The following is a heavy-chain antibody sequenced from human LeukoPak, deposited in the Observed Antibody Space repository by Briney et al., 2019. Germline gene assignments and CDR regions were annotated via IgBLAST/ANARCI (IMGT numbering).Heavy chain of an antibody. D-gene: IGHD5-18*01. CDR2: ISRSSSYT. Sequence: GGPLRLSCAASGFTFSDYYMSWIRQAPGKGLEWVSYISRSSSYTNYADSVKGRFTISRDNAKNSLYLQMNSLRAEDTAVYYCARAKRYSYVDYWGQGTLVTVSS. CDR3: ARAKRYSYVDY. CDR1: GFTFSDYY. J-gene: IGHJ4*02. V-gene: IGHV3-11*05.